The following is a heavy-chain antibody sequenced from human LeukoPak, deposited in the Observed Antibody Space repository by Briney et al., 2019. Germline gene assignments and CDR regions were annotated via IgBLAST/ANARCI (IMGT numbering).Heavy chain of an antibody. V-gene: IGHV1-8*01. Sequence: ASVKVSCRASGYTFTSYDINWVRQATGQGLEWMGWVNPNSGNTRYAQKFQGRLTMTRNTSISTAYMELSSLRSEDTAVYYCAKNYDFLTGYANWGQGTLVTVSS. D-gene: IGHD3-9*01. CDR3: AKNYDFLTGYAN. CDR1: GYTFTSYD. CDR2: VNPNSGNT. J-gene: IGHJ4*02.